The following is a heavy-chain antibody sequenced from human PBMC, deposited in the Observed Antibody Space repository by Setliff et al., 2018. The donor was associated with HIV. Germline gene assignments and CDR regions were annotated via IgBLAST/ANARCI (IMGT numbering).Heavy chain of an antibody. CDR2: IYYSGST. D-gene: IGHD5-12*01. CDR3: ARGLVVVTDSDYDTNYYYYYYMDV. CDR1: GGSISSGGYY. J-gene: IGHJ6*03. V-gene: IGHV4-31*03. Sequence: TLSLTCTVSGGSISSGGYYWSWIRQHPGKGLEWIGNIYYSGSTYYNPSLKSRVTISIDTSKNQFSLKLSSVTAADTAVYYCARGLVVVTDSDYDTNYYYYYYMDVWGKGTTVTVSS.